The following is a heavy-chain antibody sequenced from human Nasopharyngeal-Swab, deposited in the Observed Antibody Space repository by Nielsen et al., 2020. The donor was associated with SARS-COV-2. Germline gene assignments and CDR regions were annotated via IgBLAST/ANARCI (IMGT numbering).Heavy chain of an antibody. J-gene: IGHJ5*02. D-gene: IGHD3-10*01. Sequence: SETLSLTCTVSGYSISSGYYWGWIRQPPGKGLEWIGSIYHSGSTYYNPSLKSRVTMSVDTSKNQFSLKLSSVTAADTAVYYCARVAEGSGGFDPWGQGTLVTVSS. CDR2: IYHSGST. CDR3: ARVAEGSGGFDP. V-gene: IGHV4-38-2*02. CDR1: GYSISSGYY.